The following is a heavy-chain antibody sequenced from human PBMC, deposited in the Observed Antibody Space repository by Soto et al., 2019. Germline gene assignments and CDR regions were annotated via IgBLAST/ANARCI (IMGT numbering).Heavy chain of an antibody. Sequence: PGGSLRLSCAASGFTFSDYYMSWIRQAPGKGLEWVSYISSSGSTIYYADSVKGRFTISRDNAKNSLYLQMNSLRAEDTAVYYCARDRIAVAGLYYYYYMDVWGKGTTVTVSS. D-gene: IGHD6-19*01. J-gene: IGHJ6*03. CDR2: ISSSGSTI. V-gene: IGHV3-11*01. CDR3: ARDRIAVAGLYYYYYMDV. CDR1: GFTFSDYY.